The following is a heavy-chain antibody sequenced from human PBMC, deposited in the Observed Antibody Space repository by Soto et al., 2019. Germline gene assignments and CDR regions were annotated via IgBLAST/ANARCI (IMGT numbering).Heavy chain of an antibody. J-gene: IGHJ4*02. CDR1: GYTFTSYA. V-gene: IGHV1-3*01. CDR2: INAGNGNT. Sequence: GASVKVSCKASGYTFTSYAMHWVRQAPGQRLEWMGWINAGNGNTKYSQKFQGRVTITRDTSASTAYMELSSLRSEDTAVYYCAAPSGYSYGWDFDYWGQGTLVTVPQ. CDR3: AAPSGYSYGWDFDY. D-gene: IGHD5-18*01.